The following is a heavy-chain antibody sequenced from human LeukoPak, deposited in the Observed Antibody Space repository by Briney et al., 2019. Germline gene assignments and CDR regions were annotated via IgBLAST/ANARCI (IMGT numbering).Heavy chain of an antibody. Sequence: ASVKVSCKASGYTFTSYAMNWVRQAPGQGLEWMGWINTNTGNPTYAQGFTGRFVFSLDTSVSTAYLQISSLKAEDTAVYYCARELVVVPAAVRCWFDPWGQGTLVTVSS. CDR3: ARELVVVPAAVRCWFDP. J-gene: IGHJ5*02. D-gene: IGHD2-2*01. CDR2: INTNTGNP. V-gene: IGHV7-4-1*02. CDR1: GYTFTSYA.